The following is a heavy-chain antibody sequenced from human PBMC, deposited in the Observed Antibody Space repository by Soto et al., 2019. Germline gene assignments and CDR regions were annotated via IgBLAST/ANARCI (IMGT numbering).Heavy chain of an antibody. CDR3: ARAGSVAGPYYDAFDI. CDR2: IIPIFGTA. V-gene: IGHV1-69*13. CDR1: GGTFSSYA. J-gene: IGHJ3*02. Sequence: ASVKVSCKASGGTFSSYAISWVRQAPGQGLEWMGGIIPIFGTANYAQKFQGRVTITADESTSTAYMELSSLRSEDTAVYYCARAGSVAGPYYDAFDIWGQGTMVTVSS. D-gene: IGHD6-19*01.